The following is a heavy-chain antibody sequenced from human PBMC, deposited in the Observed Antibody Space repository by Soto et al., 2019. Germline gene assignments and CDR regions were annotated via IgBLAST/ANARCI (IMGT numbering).Heavy chain of an antibody. CDR2: ISGSGGST. Sequence: EVQLLESGGGLVQPGGSLRLSCAASGFTFSSYAMSWVRQAPGKGLEWVSAISGSGGSTYYADSVKGRFTISRDNSKNTLYLQMNGLRAEDTAVYYCAKSLYCSSTSCPSTFFDYWGQGTLVTVSS. CDR1: GFTFSSYA. V-gene: IGHV3-23*01. J-gene: IGHJ4*02. CDR3: AKSLYCSSTSCPSTFFDY. D-gene: IGHD2-2*01.